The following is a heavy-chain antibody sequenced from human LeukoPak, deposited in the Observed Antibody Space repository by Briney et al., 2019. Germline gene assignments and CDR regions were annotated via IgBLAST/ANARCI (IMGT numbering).Heavy chain of an antibody. CDR3: ARDYRQWLGYLTRVTASNWFDP. Sequence: ASVKVSCKASGYTFTSYAMHWVRQAPGQRLEWMGWINAGNGNTKYSQKFQGRVTITRDTSASTAYMELSSLRSEDTAVYYCARDYRQWLGYLTRVTASNWFDPWGQGTLVTVSS. J-gene: IGHJ5*02. CDR1: GYTFTSYA. D-gene: IGHD6-19*01. CDR2: INAGNGNT. V-gene: IGHV1-3*01.